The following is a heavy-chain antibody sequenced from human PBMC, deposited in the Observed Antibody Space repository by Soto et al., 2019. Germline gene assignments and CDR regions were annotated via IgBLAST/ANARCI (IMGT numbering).Heavy chain of an antibody. D-gene: IGHD6-19*01. CDR2: IYPGDSDP. Sequence: GESLKISWKGSGYSCTSYWGVWVSQKPGNGLECMGIIYPGDSDPRYSPSFQGQVTISADKSISTAYLQWSSLKASDTAMYYCARQYSSGWAPFLPFDYWGQGTLVTVSS. CDR3: ARQYSSGWAPFLPFDY. J-gene: IGHJ4*02. CDR1: GYSCTSYW. V-gene: IGHV5-51*01.